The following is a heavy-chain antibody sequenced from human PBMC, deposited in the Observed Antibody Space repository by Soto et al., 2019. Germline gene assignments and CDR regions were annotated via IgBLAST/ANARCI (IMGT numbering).Heavy chain of an antibody. D-gene: IGHD3-10*01. Sequence: EVQLVQSGAEVKKPGESLKISCKGSGYSFTSYWIGWVRQMPGKGLEWMGIIYPGDSDTRYSPSFQGQVTISADKSISIAYLQWSSLQASDTAMYYCARHGGSGSGSYLHGGMDVWGQGTTVTVSS. J-gene: IGHJ6*02. CDR3: ARHGGSGSGSYLHGGMDV. CDR2: IYPGDSDT. V-gene: IGHV5-51*01. CDR1: GYSFTSYW.